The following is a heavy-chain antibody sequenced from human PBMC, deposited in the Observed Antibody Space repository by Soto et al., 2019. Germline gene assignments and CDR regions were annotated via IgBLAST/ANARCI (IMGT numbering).Heavy chain of an antibody. J-gene: IGHJ1*01. CDR2: VYYSGST. D-gene: IGHD2-21*02. Sequence: SETLSLTCTVSGVSITTSSYFWGWIRQPPGKGLEWIGSVYYSGSTYYNPSLKSRVTISVDTSKNQFSLKLTSVTAADTAVYYCANKLRGDYYFFQHWGQGTLVTVSS. V-gene: IGHV4-39*01. CDR3: ANKLRGDYYFFQH. CDR1: GVSITTSSYF.